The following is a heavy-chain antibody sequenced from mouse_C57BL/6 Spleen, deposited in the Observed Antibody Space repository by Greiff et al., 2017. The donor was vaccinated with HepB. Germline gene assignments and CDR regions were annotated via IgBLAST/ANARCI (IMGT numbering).Heavy chain of an antibody. J-gene: IGHJ4*01. D-gene: IGHD1-1*01. CDR2: IWWDDDK. CDR3: ARIPLYYGSSYYYAMDY. V-gene: IGHV8-8*01. Sequence: QVTLKASGPGILQPSQTLSLTCSFSGFSLSTFGMGVGWIRQPSGKGLEWLAHIWWDDDKYYNPALKSRLTISKDTSKNQVFLKIANVDTADTATYYCARIPLYYGSSYYYAMDYWGQGTSVTVSS. CDR1: GFSLSTFGMG.